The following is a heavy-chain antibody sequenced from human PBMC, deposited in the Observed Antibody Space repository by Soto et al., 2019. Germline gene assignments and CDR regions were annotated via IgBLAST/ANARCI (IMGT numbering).Heavy chain of an antibody. CDR2: IYDNGIT. D-gene: IGHD3-22*01. J-gene: IGHJ4*02. CDR3: ARTYDSNGYANEFDS. CDR1: GRSITSYY. V-gene: IGHV4-59*12. Sequence: QVVLQESGPGLAKPSETLSLTCSVSGRSITSYYWSWVRQPPGKGLEWIGYIYDNGITSQNPSLKSRVTMSADTSQNQFSLKLTSVTGADTAVYYCARTYDSNGYANEFDSWGQGILVTVTS.